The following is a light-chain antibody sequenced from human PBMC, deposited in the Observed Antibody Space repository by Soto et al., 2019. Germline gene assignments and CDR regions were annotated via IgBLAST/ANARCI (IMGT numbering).Light chain of an antibody. J-gene: IGLJ1*01. Sequence: QSALTQPASVSGSPGQSITISCTGTRSDIGAYNYVSWYQQHPGKAPKLLIYDVNYRPSGVSNRLAGSKSGNTASLTISGLQAEDEADYYFSSYASSSAYVFGTGTKVTVL. CDR3: SSYASSSAYV. CDR2: DVN. V-gene: IGLV2-14*01. CDR1: RSDIGAYNY.